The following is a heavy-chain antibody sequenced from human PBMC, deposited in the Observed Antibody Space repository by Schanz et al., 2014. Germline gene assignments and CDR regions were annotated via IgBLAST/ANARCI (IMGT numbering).Heavy chain of an antibody. J-gene: IGHJ4*02. Sequence: EVQLVESGGGLVQPGGSLRFSCEGSGFAFSSNWMNWVRRAPGKGLEWVSYISRSSSTIYYADSVRGRFTISRDNAKNSLYLQMNSLRAEDTAVYYCAKDHAGSDILTALGNWGQGTLVTVSS. V-gene: IGHV3-48*01. CDR3: AKDHAGSDILTALGN. D-gene: IGHD3-9*01. CDR2: ISRSSSTI. CDR1: GFAFSSNW.